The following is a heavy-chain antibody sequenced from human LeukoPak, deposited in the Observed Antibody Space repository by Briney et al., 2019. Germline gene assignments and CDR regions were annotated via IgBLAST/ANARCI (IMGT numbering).Heavy chain of an antibody. D-gene: IGHD5-18*01. CDR1: GFTFSSSA. Sequence: GGSMRLSCSASGFTFSSSAMHWVRQAPGKGLEYVSAISSNGGSTYYADSVKGRFTISRDNSKNTLYLQMSSLRAEDTAVYYCVKDRGTAMVLYYFDYWGQGTLVTVSS. V-gene: IGHV3-64D*06. J-gene: IGHJ4*02. CDR3: VKDRGTAMVLYYFDY. CDR2: ISSNGGST.